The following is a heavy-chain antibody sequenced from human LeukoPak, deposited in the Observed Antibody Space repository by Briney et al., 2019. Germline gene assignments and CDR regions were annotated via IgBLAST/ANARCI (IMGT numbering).Heavy chain of an antibody. J-gene: IGHJ3*02. CDR3: ARVGGITMIVVLITDAFDI. CDR2: IYYTGST. CDR1: AGSTSSSSYY. D-gene: IGHD3-22*01. V-gene: IGHV4-39*07. Sequence: SETLSLNCTVSAGSTSSSSYYWGWIRQPPGKGLERIGSIYYTGSTYYNPSLKSRVTISVDTSKNQFSLKLRSVTAADTAVYYCARVGGITMIVVLITDAFDIWGQGTMVTVSS.